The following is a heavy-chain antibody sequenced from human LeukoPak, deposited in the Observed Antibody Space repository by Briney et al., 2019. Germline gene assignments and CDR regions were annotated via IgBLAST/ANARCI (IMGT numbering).Heavy chain of an antibody. CDR1: GGSFSGYY. D-gene: IGHD3-9*01. CDR2: INHSGST. Sequence: SETLSLTCAVYGGSFSGYYWSWIRQPPGKGLEWMGEINHSGSTKYNPSLKSRVTISVDTPKNQFPLKLSSVTAADTAVYYCARGGGLRYFDWLFYFDSWGQGTLVTVSS. CDR3: ARGGGLRYFDWLFYFDS. V-gene: IGHV4-34*01. J-gene: IGHJ4*02.